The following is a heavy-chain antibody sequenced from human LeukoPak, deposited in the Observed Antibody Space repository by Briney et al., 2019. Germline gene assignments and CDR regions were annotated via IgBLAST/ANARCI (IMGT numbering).Heavy chain of an antibody. CDR1: GCTFTSYD. V-gene: IGHV1-8*01. J-gene: IGHJ6*02. CDR3: ARAGYSSGWYDYYYYYGMDV. Sequence: ASVKVSCKASGCTFTSYDINWVRQATGQGLEWMGLMNPNSGNTGYAQKFQGRVTMTRNTSISTAYMELSSLRSEGTAVYYCARAGYSSGWYDYYYYYGMDVWGQGTTVTVSS. D-gene: IGHD6-19*01. CDR2: MNPNSGNT.